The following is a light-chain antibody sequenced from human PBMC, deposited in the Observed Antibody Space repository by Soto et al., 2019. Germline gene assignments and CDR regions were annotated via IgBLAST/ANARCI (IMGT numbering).Light chain of an antibody. V-gene: IGLV2-14*01. J-gene: IGLJ1*01. CDR3: ASYTTSTTYV. Sequence: LAQPASVSGSPGQSIAISCTGTSRDDGGYGYVSWYQQQPGKAPKLVISDVSNRPSGVSDRFSGSKSGNTASLTISGLQTEDEADYYCASYTTSTTYVFGTGTKVTVL. CDR2: DVS. CDR1: SRDDGGYGY.